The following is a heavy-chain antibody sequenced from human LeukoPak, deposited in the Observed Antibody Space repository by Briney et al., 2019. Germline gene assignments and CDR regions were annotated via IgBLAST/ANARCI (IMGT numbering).Heavy chain of an antibody. CDR2: IKEDGSAK. J-gene: IGHJ3*01. CDR1: GFTFSSYW. V-gene: IGHV3-7*03. D-gene: IGHD6-6*01. Sequence: GGSLRLSCAVSGFTFSSYWMSWVRQAPGKGLEWVANIKEDGSAKDHVDSVKGRFTISRDNAKNSLSLQMNSLRAEDTAAYYCARVYSSSSGKNAFDFWGQGTLVTVSS. CDR3: ARVYSSSSGKNAFDF.